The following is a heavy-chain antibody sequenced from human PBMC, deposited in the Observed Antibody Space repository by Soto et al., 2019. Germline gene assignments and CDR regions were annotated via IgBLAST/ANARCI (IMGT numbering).Heavy chain of an antibody. CDR3: AQGNFDYSRPTVGWFDP. Sequence: ITLKESGPTPVAPPQTLPLTCTVSGFSLSTPGVGVGWIRQPPGPALECLALIYWDDHKSYSPSLKSRLTISRDTSKSQVVLTLTNMDPGDAAIYYCAQGNFDYSRPTVGWFDPWGQGMQVTVSS. CDR1: GFSLSTPGVG. V-gene: IGHV2-5*02. CDR2: IYWDDHK. J-gene: IGHJ5*02. D-gene: IGHD6-13*01.